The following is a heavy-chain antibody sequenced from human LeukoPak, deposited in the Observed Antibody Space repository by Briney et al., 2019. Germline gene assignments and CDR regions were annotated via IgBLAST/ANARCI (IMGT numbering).Heavy chain of an antibody. CDR1: GFTFSSYG. V-gene: IGHV3-33*01. D-gene: IGHD5-24*01. CDR3: ARDGAVWDGYNLYYFDY. CDR2: IWYDGSNK. Sequence: HPGGSLRLSCAASGFTFSSYGMHWVRQAPVKGLEWVVVIWYDGSNKYYADSVKGRFTISRDNSKNTLYLQMNSLRAEDTAVYYCARDGAVWDGYNLYYFDYWGQGTLVTVSS. J-gene: IGHJ4*02.